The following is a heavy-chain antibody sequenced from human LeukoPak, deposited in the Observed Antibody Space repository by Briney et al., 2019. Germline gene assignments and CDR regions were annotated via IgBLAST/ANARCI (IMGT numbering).Heavy chain of an antibody. CDR1: GYTSSNYG. CDR3: ARDVPGSIGTTARFDP. V-gene: IGHV1-18*01. Sequence: GASVKVSCKSSGYTSSNYGISWMRQAPGQGLEWMGWISTHNGNTNYAPKFQGRVTMTTDKSTSTTYMELRSLTSDDTAVYYCARDVPGSIGTTARFDPWGQGTLVIVSS. J-gene: IGHJ5*02. D-gene: IGHD1-1*01. CDR2: ISTHNGNT.